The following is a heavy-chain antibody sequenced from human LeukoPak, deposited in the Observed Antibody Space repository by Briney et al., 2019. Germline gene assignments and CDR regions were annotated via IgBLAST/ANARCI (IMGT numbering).Heavy chain of an antibody. J-gene: IGHJ4*02. V-gene: IGHV3-15*01. CDR3: TTEYGDNGDY. CDR2: IKSKIDGGTI. Sequence: PGGSLRLSCAASGFTFFNAWMSWVRQAPGKGLEWVGRIKSKIDGGTIDYAAPVKDRFIIPRDDSKNTLYLQMNSLKTEDTAVYYCTTEYGDNGDYWGQGTLVTVSS. D-gene: IGHD4-17*01. CDR1: GFTFFNAW.